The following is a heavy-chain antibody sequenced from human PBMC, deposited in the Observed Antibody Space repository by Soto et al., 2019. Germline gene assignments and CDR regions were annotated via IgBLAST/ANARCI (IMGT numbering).Heavy chain of an antibody. D-gene: IGHD3-16*01. V-gene: IGHV3-74*01. CDR1: GFIFSDYW. Sequence: EVQLVESGGGLVQPGGSLRLSWAASGFIFSDYWMHWVRQIPGKGLVWVSRINNDGTSTKYADSVKGRFTISRDNARKMLYLQMSGLRVDDTAVYYCATAQYYERSDYWGQGTLVTVSS. CDR3: ATAQYYERSDY. CDR2: INNDGTST. J-gene: IGHJ4*02.